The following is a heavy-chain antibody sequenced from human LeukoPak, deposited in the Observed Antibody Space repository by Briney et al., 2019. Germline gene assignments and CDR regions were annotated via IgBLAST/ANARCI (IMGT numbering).Heavy chain of an antibody. CDR3: ARVPTVTTYYFDY. CDR2: INPNSGGT. J-gene: IGHJ4*02. D-gene: IGHD4-11*01. CDR1: GYTFTVYY. Sequence: ASVKVSCKASGYTFTVYYMHWVRQAPGQGLEWMGWINPNSGGTNYAQKFQGRVTMTRDTSISTAYMELSRLRSDDTAVYYCARVPTVTTYYFDYWGQGTLVTVSS. V-gene: IGHV1-2*02.